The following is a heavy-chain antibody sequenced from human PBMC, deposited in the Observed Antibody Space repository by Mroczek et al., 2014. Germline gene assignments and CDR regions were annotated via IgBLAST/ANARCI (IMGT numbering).Heavy chain of an antibody. D-gene: IGHD1-26*01. J-gene: IGHJ4*02. CDR2: IYYSGST. V-gene: IGHV4-59*01. CDR1: GGSISSYY. Sequence: QVQLQESGPGLVKPSETLSLTCTVSGGSISSYYWSWIRQPPGKGLEWIGYIYYSGSTNYNPSLKSRVTISVDTSKNQFSLKLSSVTAADTAVYYCARAGRGSYVAYWGQGTLVTVSS. CDR3: ARAGRGSYVAY.